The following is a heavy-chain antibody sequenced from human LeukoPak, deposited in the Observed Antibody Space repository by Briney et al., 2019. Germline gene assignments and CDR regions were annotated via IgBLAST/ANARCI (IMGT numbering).Heavy chain of an antibody. V-gene: IGHV3-23*01. CDR1: GLTFRNYG. CDR3: ANTHCDSSPIVWNF. D-gene: IGHD6-6*01. CDR2: LSDAGVRI. Sequence: GGSLRLSCIASGLTFRNYGMSWVRQAPGKGLEWVSGLSDAGVRIFYSDSVKGRFTISRDNSKNTLYLQMDSLGAEDTAVYYCANTHCDSSPIVWNFWGQGTLVTVSS. J-gene: IGHJ4*02.